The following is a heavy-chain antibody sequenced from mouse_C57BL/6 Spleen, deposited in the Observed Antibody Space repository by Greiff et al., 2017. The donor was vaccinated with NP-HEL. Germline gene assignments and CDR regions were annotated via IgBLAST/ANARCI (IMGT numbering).Heavy chain of an antibody. CDR3: ARSDYGSSYVGWYFDV. CDR2: IDPSDSYT. D-gene: IGHD1-1*01. V-gene: IGHV1-69*01. Sequence: QVQLQQPGAELVMPGASVKLSCKASGYTFTSYWMHWVKQRPGQGLEWIGEIDPSDSYTNYNQKFKGKSTLTVDKSSSTAYMQLSSLTSEDSAVYYCARSDYGSSYVGWYFDVWGTGTTVTVSS. CDR1: GYTFTSYW. J-gene: IGHJ1*03.